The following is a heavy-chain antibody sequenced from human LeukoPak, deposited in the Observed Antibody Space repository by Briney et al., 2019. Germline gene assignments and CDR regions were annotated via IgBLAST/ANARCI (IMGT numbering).Heavy chain of an antibody. V-gene: IGHV3-23*01. CDR2: ISGSGGST. CDR3: ASSLFSIVGATDDY. J-gene: IGHJ4*02. CDR1: GFTFSSYA. D-gene: IGHD1-26*01. Sequence: PGGSLRPSCAASGFTFSSYAMSWVRQAPGKGLEWVSAISGSGGSTYYADSVKGRFTISRDNSKNTLYLQMNSLRAEDTAVYYCASSLFSIVGATDDYWGQGTLVTVSS.